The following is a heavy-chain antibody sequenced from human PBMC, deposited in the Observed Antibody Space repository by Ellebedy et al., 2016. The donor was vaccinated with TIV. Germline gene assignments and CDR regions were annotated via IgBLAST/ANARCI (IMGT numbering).Heavy chain of an antibody. CDR1: GLTFSRHW. CDR2: LNWIGGHT. CDR3: ARDPDTVTKIDY. D-gene: IGHD1-14*01. Sequence: GESLKISXAASGLTFSRHWMRWVRQAPGKGLEWVSGLNWIGGHTAYADSVKGRFTISRDNDKNVVFLQMNSLRAEDTAVYYCARDPDTVTKIDYWGQGTLVTVSS. V-gene: IGHV3-20*04. J-gene: IGHJ4*02.